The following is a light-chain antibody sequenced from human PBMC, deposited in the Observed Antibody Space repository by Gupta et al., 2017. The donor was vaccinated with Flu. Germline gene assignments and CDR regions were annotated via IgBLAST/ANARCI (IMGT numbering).Light chain of an antibody. CDR3: QQYFSYRS. Sequence: DIRMTQSPSTLSASIGDTVTISCRASQNIDEWLAWYQLKPGKAPKLLIYKASTLENGVPSRFSGSGSGXKFTLTXNNLQRDDSASYFCQQYFSYRSFGXGTKVEIK. J-gene: IGKJ4*01. CDR1: QNIDEW. CDR2: KAS. V-gene: IGKV1-5*03.